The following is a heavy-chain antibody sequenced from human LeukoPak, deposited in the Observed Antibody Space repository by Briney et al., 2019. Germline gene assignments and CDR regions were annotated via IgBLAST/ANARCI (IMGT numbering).Heavy chain of an antibody. CDR2: VSGSAGRT. D-gene: IGHD2-8*02. J-gene: IGHJ6*03. CDR1: GFTFSSFA. V-gene: IGHV3-23*01. CDR3: AKNRGHCVDGVCHNYYYMDV. Sequence: GGSLRLSCAASGFTFSSFAMTWVRQAPGKGLEWVSTVSGSAGRTDYADSVKGRFTISRDNLKNTLYLQMNGLRAEDTAVYYCAKNRGHCVDGVCHNYYYMDVWGRGTKVTASS.